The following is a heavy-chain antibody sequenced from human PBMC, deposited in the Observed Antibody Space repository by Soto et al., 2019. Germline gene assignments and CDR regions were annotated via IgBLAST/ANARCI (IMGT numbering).Heavy chain of an antibody. CDR2: IYPGGSDT. CDR1: GYTFTNYW. Sequence: GEALKSSCKGSGYTFTNYWIGWVRQMPGKGPEWMGIIYPGGSDTKYNPSFQGQVPLSAPTPTPTTYLQWNSLHASDTAMYYCAASIFYYGQDVWGHGTTDTASS. V-gene: IGHV5-51*04. CDR3: AASIFYYGQDV. J-gene: IGHJ6*02.